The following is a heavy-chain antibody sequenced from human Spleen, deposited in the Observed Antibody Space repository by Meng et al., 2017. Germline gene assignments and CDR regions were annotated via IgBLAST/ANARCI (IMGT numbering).Heavy chain of an antibody. V-gene: IGHV1-2*06. CDR3: ARDEDISAAGKLFGDY. D-gene: IGHD6-25*01. J-gene: IGHJ4*02. CDR2: INPKSGDT. Sequence: ASVKVSCKASGYTFPDYWLHWVRRAPGQGLEWMGRINPKSGDTHYAQKFQATVTMTGDTSISTAYMELSGLRSDDTAMYYCARDEDISAAGKLFGDYWGQGTLVTVSS. CDR1: GYTFPDYW.